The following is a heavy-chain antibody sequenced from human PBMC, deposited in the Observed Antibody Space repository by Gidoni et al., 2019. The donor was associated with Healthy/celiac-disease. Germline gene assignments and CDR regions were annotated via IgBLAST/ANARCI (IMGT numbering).Heavy chain of an antibody. J-gene: IGHJ4*02. Sequence: EGQLVEAGGGWVQAGRSRRRACAAAGVTSEDYALHWVRQAPGKGLGWVSGISWNCGSIGYAASVKCRFTISIDNAKHSLYLQMNSLRAEDTALYFCAKDIGPDYATYSFDYWGQGPLVTVSS. V-gene: IGHV3-9*02. CDR3: AKDIGPDYATYSFDY. CDR1: GVTSEDYA. CDR2: ISWNCGSI. D-gene: IGHD3-16*01.